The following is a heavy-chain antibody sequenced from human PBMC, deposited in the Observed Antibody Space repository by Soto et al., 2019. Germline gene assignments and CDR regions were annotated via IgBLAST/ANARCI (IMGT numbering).Heavy chain of an antibody. CDR2: IGWNSGSI. D-gene: IGHD3-16*02. CDR1: GFTFDEYA. J-gene: IGHJ4*02. Sequence: EGHLVESGGGLVQPGRSLRLLCAVSGFTFDEYAMHWVRQRPGKGLEWVSSIGWNSGSIAYAGSVKGRFTISRDNAKNSLSLQLNNLSTEDTALYYCAKGAYHSSGTYLVSFDEGGQGTLVTVSS. CDR3: AKGAYHSSGTYLVSFDE. V-gene: IGHV3-9*01.